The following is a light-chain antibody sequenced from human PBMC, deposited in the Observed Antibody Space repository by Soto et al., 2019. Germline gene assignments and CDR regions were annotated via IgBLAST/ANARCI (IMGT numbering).Light chain of an antibody. CDR1: QGIRSW. CDR2: GTS. Sequence: IQMTQSPSSVSASVGDTVTITCRASQGIRSWLAWYQQKPGTAPKILIYGTSTLRSGVPSRFIGSGSGTHFTLTISDLQPEDFATYFCQQALSFPLTFGGGTKVDMK. CDR3: QQALSFPLT. V-gene: IGKV1-12*01. J-gene: IGKJ4*01.